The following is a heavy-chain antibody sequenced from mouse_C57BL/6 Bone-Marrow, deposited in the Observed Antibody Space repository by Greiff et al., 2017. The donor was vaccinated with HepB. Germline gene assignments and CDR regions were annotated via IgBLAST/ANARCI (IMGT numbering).Heavy chain of an antibody. CDR1: GYTFTSYG. V-gene: IGHV1-81*01. CDR2: IYPRSGNT. D-gene: IGHD1-1*01. Sequence: QVQLQQSGAELARPGASVKLSCKASGYTFTSYGISWVKQRTGQGLEWIGEIYPRSGNTYYNEKFKGKATLTADKSSSTAYMELRSLTSEDSAVYFCAREEGYYWGGYAMDYWGQGTSVTVSS. CDR3: AREEGYYWGGYAMDY. J-gene: IGHJ4*01.